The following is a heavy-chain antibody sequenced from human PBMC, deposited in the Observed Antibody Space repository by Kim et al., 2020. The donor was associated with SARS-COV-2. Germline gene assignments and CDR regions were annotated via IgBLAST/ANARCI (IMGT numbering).Heavy chain of an antibody. CDR2: IYSGGST. V-gene: IGHV3-53*01. CDR1: GFTVSSNY. D-gene: IGHD3-22*01. CDR3: ARAGRDYDSSGYGYYYYGMDV. J-gene: IGHJ6*02. Sequence: GGSLRLSCAASGFTVSSNYMSWVRQAPGKGLEWVSVIYSGGSTYYADSVKGRFTISRDNSKNTLYLQMNSLRAEDTAVYYCARAGRDYDSSGYGYYYYGMDVWGQGTTVTVSS.